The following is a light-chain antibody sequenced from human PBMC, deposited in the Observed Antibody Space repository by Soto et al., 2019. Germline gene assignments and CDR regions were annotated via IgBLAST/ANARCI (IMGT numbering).Light chain of an antibody. CDR3: SSSASSSVV. V-gene: IGLV2-14*01. J-gene: IGLJ2*01. Sequence: QSALTQPASVSGSPGQSITISCTGTTSDVGGYDYVSWYQQHPGKAPKLMIYEVANRPSGVSNRFSGSKSGNTASLTISGLQAEDEADYYCSSSASSSVVFGGGTKPPS. CDR2: EVA. CDR1: TSDVGGYDY.